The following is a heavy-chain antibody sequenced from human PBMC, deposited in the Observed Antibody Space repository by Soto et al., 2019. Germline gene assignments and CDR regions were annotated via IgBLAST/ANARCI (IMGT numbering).Heavy chain of an antibody. Sequence: QVQLVQSGAEVQKPGSSVKVSCKASGGTFSSYTISWVRQAPGQGLEWMGRIIPILGIANYAQKFQGRVTITADKSTSTAYMELSSLRSEDTAVYYCARDSSNYDILTGYYPYWGQGTLVTVSS. D-gene: IGHD3-9*01. J-gene: IGHJ4*02. CDR1: GGTFSSYT. CDR3: ARDSSNYDILTGYYPY. CDR2: IIPILGIA. V-gene: IGHV1-69*08.